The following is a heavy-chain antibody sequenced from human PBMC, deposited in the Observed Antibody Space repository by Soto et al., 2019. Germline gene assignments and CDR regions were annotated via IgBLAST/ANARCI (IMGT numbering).Heavy chain of an antibody. J-gene: IGHJ6*01. Sequence: SETLSLTCAVYGGSFSGYYWSWIRQPPGKGLEWIGEINHSGSTNYNPSLKSRVTISVDTSKNQFSLKLSSVTAADTAVYYCARDISPDYTRGGGYYYGMDVWGQGTTVTVSS. V-gene: IGHV4-34*01. CDR1: GGSFSGYY. D-gene: IGHD2-15*01. CDR2: INHSGST. CDR3: ARDISPDYTRGGGYYYGMDV.